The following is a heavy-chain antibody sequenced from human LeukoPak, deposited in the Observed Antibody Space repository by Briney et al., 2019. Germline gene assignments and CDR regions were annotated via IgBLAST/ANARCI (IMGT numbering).Heavy chain of an antibody. CDR3: ARDMGSSWYSLYAFDI. CDR1: GFTFSSYS. Sequence: GGSLRLSCAASGFTFSSYSMNWVRQAPGKGLEWVSHISSSSSTIYYADSVKGRFTISRDNAKNSLYLQMNSLRAEDTAVYYCARDMGSSWYSLYAFDIWGQGTMVTVSS. V-gene: IGHV3-48*01. D-gene: IGHD6-13*01. CDR2: ISSSSSTI. J-gene: IGHJ3*02.